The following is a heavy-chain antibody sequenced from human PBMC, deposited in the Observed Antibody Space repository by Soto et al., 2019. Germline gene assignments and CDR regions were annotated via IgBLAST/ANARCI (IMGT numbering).Heavy chain of an antibody. CDR3: ARAYYDILTGYSPFDY. J-gene: IGHJ4*02. D-gene: IGHD3-9*01. V-gene: IGHV4-59*01. CDR1: GGSISSYY. Sequence: SETLSLTCTVSGGSISSYYWSWIRQPPGKGLEWIGYIYYSGSTNYNPSLKSRVTISVDTSKNQFSLKLSSVTAADTAVYYCARAYYDILTGYSPFDYWGQGTLVTVSS. CDR2: IYYSGST.